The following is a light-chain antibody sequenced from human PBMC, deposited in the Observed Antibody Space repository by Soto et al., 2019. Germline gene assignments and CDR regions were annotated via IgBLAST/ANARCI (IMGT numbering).Light chain of an antibody. V-gene: IGKV1-33*01. Sequence: DVQMTQSPSSLSASVGDRVSITCQASQDISKYLNWYQQKPGKAPKLLIYDASNLEAGVPSRFSGSRSGTDFTFTISSLQPDDVATYYCQQYQSFVAFSQGTRLEIK. CDR3: QQYQSFVA. CDR2: DAS. J-gene: IGKJ5*01. CDR1: QDISKY.